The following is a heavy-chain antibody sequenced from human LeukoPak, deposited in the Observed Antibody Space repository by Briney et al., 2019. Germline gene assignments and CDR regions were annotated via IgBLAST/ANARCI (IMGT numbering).Heavy chain of an antibody. D-gene: IGHD2-2*01. J-gene: IGHJ4*02. CDR3: ASLLGYCSSTSCLYIDY. Sequence: SETLSLTCTVSGGSISSGDYYWSWIRQPPGKGLEWIGYIYYSGSTYYNPSLKSRVTISVDTSKNQFSLKLSSVTAADTAVYYCASLLGYCSSTSCLYIDYWGQGTLVTVSS. CDR2: IYYSGST. CDR1: GGSISSGDYY. V-gene: IGHV4-30-4*08.